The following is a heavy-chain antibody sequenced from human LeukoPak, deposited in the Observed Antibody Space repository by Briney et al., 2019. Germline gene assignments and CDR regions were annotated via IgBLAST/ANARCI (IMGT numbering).Heavy chain of an antibody. CDR2: ISGSSGST. CDR3: AKGPRQQLVTRFDN. CDR1: GFTFSSYA. D-gene: IGHD6-13*01. V-gene: IGHV3-23*01. Sequence: GGSLRLSCAASGFTFSSYAMSWVRQAPGKGLEWVSAISGSSGSTYYADSVKGRFTISRDNSKNTLYLQMNSLRAEDTAVYYCAKGPRQQLVTRFDNWGQGTLVTVSS. J-gene: IGHJ4*02.